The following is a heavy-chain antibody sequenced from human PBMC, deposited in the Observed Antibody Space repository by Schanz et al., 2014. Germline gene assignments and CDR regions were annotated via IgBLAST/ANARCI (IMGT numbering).Heavy chain of an antibody. CDR1: GFIFSNHG. Sequence: AELVESGGGVVQPGGSLRLSCAASGFIFSNHGMNWVRQAPGRGLEWISYIGSSSTTMYYADSVKGRFTISRDNAKNSLYLQMNSLRDEDTAVYYCARDHPHRGVTGYYNDVWGQGTSVTVSS. J-gene: IGHJ6*02. CDR3: ARDHPHRGVTGYYNDV. D-gene: IGHD3-9*01. V-gene: IGHV3-48*02. CDR2: IGSSSTTM.